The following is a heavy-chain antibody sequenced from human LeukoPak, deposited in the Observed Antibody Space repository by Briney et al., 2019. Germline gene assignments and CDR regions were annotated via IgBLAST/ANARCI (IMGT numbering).Heavy chain of an antibody. J-gene: IGHJ4*02. Sequence: SETLSLTCAVYGGSFSGYYWSWIRQPPGKGLEWIGEINHSGSTNYNPSLKSRVTISVDTSKNQLSLKLSSVTAADTAVYYCARTGDCGGDCPFDYWGQGTLVTVSS. CDR2: INHSGST. V-gene: IGHV4-34*01. CDR3: ARTGDCGGDCPFDY. D-gene: IGHD2-21*02. CDR1: GGSFSGYY.